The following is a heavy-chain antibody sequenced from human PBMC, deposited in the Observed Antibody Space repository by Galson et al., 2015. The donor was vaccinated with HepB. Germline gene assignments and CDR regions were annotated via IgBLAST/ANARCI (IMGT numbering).Heavy chain of an antibody. Sequence: SLRLSCAASGFTFSSYWMHWVRQAPGKGLVWVSRINSDGSSTSYADSVKGRFTISRDNAKNTLYLQMNSLRAEDTAVYYCARSIYYQAAAFDIWGQGTMVTVSS. V-gene: IGHV3-74*01. CDR3: ARSIYYQAAAFDI. CDR2: INSDGSST. J-gene: IGHJ3*02. D-gene: IGHD3-10*01. CDR1: GFTFSSYW.